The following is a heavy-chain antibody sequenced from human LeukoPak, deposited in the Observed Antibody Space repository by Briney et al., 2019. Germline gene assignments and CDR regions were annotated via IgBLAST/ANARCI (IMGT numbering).Heavy chain of an antibody. CDR3: ARAPRGVRGAPDNWFDP. D-gene: IGHD3-10*01. V-gene: IGHV1-2*02. Sequence: GASVKVSCKASGYTFTGYYMHWVRLAPGQGLEWMGWINPNSGGTNYAQKFQGRVTMTRDTSISTAYMELSRLRSDDTAVYYCARAPRGVRGAPDNWFDPWGQGTLVTVSS. J-gene: IGHJ5*02. CDR2: INPNSGGT. CDR1: GYTFTGYY.